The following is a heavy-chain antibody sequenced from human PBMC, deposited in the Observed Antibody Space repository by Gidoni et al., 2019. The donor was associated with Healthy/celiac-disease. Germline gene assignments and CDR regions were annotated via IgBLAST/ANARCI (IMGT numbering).Heavy chain of an antibody. Sequence: QVQLQDSGPGLVKPSEPLSLTCTVSGCSISSYYWSWIRQPPGKGLEWIGYIYYSGSTHYNPSLKSRVTISVDTSKNQCSLKLSSVTAADTAVYYCARHSVRGRKGSGSPPWDYYGMDVWGQGTTVTVSS. CDR3: ARHSVRGRKGSGSPPWDYYGMDV. J-gene: IGHJ6*02. CDR1: GCSISSYY. V-gene: IGHV4-59*08. CDR2: IYYSGST. D-gene: IGHD3-10*01.